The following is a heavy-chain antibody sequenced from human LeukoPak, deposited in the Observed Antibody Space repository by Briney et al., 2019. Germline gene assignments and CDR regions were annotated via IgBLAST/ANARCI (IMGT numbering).Heavy chain of an antibody. CDR1: GFTFSSYG. CDR2: IHYDGSNK. D-gene: IGHD3-22*01. V-gene: IGHV3-30*02. J-gene: IGHJ4*02. CDR3: AKVLSKGGGYYLTDY. Sequence: GGSLRLSCAVSGFTFSSYGMHWVRQAPGKGLEWVAFIHYDGSNKYYADSVKGRFTISRDNSKNTLYLQMNSLRAEDTAVYYCAKVLSKGGGYYLTDYWGQGTLVTVSS.